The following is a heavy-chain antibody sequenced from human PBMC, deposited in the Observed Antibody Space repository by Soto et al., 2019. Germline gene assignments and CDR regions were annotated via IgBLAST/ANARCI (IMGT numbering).Heavy chain of an antibody. CDR3: ASSPAYDYGDYASEFFNWFDP. CDR2: FDPEYGEA. D-gene: IGHD4-17*01. CDR1: GCTLAELS. J-gene: IGHJ5*02. V-gene: IGHV1-24*01. Sequence: GASVKVSCKVSGCTLAELSMHWVRQAPGKGLEWMGGFDPEYGEANYAQKFQGRVTITADESTSTAYMELSSLRSEDTAVYYCASSPAYDYGDYASEFFNWFDPWGQGTLVTVSS.